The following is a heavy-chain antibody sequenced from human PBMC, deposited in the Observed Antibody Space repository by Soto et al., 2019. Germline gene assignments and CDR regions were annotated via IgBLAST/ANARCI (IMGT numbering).Heavy chain of an antibody. CDR3: AGSRGVVDYYYYGMDV. Sequence: ASVKVSCKASGYTFTSYGISWVRQAPGQGLEWMGWISAYNGNTNYAQKLQGRVAMTTDTSTSTAYMELRSLRSDDTAVYYCAGSRGVVDYYYYGMDVWGQGTTVTVSS. J-gene: IGHJ6*02. V-gene: IGHV1-18*01. CDR1: GYTFTSYG. CDR2: ISAYNGNT. D-gene: IGHD3-3*01.